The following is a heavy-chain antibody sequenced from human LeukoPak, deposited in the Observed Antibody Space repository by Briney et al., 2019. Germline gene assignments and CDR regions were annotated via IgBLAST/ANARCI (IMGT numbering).Heavy chain of an antibody. Sequence: PSETLSLTCTVSGGSINNYYWSWTRQPARKGLEWIGRIYTRGSTNYNPSLKSRVTMSVDTSKDQFSLKLSSVTAADTAVYYCARGRYCSADICSGGDAFDIWGQGTMVSVSS. D-gene: IGHD2-15*01. V-gene: IGHV4-4*07. J-gene: IGHJ3*02. CDR2: IYTRGST. CDR1: GGSINNYY. CDR3: ARGRYCSADICSGGDAFDI.